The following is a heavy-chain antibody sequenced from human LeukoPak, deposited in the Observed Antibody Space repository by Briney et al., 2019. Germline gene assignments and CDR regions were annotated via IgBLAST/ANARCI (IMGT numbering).Heavy chain of an antibody. V-gene: IGHV3-23*01. CDR3: AKDARRSSGWYYFDS. D-gene: IGHD6-19*01. CDR2: IGYSGDGT. Sequence: GGSLRLSCAASGFPFSNYAMNWVRQAPGKGLEWVSGIGYSGDGTYYADSVKGRFTISSDNSKNTLYLQMNSLGAEDTAVYYCAKDARRSSGWYYFDSWGQGTLVTVSS. J-gene: IGHJ4*02. CDR1: GFPFSNYA.